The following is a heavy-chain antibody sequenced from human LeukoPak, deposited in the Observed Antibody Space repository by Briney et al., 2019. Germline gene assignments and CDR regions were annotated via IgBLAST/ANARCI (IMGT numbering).Heavy chain of an antibody. J-gene: IGHJ3*02. V-gene: IGHV3-23*01. CDR1: GFTFSSYA. CDR2: ISGSGGYT. CDR3: AKDRYGYSYRQAFDI. Sequence: GGSLRLSCAASGFTFSSYAMSWVRQAPGKGLEWVSGISGSGGYTYYADSVKGRFTISRDNSRNTLYLQMNSLRAEDTAVYYCAKDRYGYSYRQAFDIWGQGTMVTVSS. D-gene: IGHD5-18*01.